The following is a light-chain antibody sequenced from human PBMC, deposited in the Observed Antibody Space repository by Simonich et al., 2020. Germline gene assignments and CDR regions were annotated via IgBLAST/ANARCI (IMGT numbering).Light chain of an antibody. CDR1: QSVLYSSNNKNY. J-gene: IGKJ1*01. CDR3: QQYYSTPQT. V-gene: IGKV4-1*01. CDR2: WES. Sequence: DIVMTQSPDSLAVSLGERATINCKSSQSVLYSSNNKNYLAWYQQKPGQPPKLLIYWESTRDSGVPDRFSGSGSGTDFTLTISSLQAEDVAVYYCQQYYSTPQTFGQGTKVEIK.